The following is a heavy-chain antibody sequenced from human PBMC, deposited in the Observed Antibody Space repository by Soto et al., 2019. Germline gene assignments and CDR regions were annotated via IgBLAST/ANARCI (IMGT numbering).Heavy chain of an antibody. V-gene: IGHV3-7*01. CDR3: ARDYDSSGYPRYYFDY. J-gene: IGHJ4*02. D-gene: IGHD3-22*01. CDR1: GFIFSDYW. Sequence: GGSLRLSCAASGFIFSDYWMTWVRQAPGKGLEWVANINPDGRGTYYADSVKGRFTISRDNSKNTLYLQMNSLRAEDTAVYYCARDYDSSGYPRYYFDYWGQGTLVTVSS. CDR2: INPDGRGT.